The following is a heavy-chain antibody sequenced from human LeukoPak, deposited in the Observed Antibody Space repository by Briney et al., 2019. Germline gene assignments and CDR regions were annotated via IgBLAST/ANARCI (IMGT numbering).Heavy chain of an antibody. CDR1: GFTFSSYE. CDR2: IRRSGSTI. CDR3: ASGALYDSSGYYYVANY. Sequence: GGSLRLSCAASGFTFSSYEMNWVRHAPGKGLEWVSYIRRSGSTIYYADSVKGRFTISRDHAKNSLYLLMDSLRAEDTAVYYCASGALYDSSGYYYVANYWGQGTLVTVSA. D-gene: IGHD3-22*01. V-gene: IGHV3-48*03. J-gene: IGHJ4*02.